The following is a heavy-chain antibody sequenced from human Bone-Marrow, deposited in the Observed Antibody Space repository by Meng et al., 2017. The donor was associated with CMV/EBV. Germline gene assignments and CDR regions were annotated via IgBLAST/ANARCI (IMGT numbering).Heavy chain of an antibody. D-gene: IGHD4-17*01. V-gene: IGHV3-30*03. Sequence: GGSLRLSCAASGFTFSDYYMSWIRQAPGKGLEWVAVISYDGSNKYYADSVKGRFTISRDNSKNTLYLQMNSLRAEDTAVYYCARAVDYGDFVGVYYYGMDVWGQGTTVTVSS. J-gene: IGHJ6*02. CDR1: GFTFSDYY. CDR3: ARAVDYGDFVGVYYYGMDV. CDR2: ISYDGSNK.